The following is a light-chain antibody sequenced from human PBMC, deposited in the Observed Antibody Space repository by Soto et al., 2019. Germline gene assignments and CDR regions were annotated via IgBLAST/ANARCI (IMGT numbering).Light chain of an antibody. CDR3: QQYGGSPSFT. CDR2: GAS. CDR1: QSVDSSY. V-gene: IGKV3-20*01. J-gene: IGKJ3*01. Sequence: EIVLTQSPGTLSLSPGERATLSCRASQSVDSSYLAWYQQKPGQAPRLLISGASSRATGIPDKFSGSGSGTDFTLTISRLEPEDFAVYYCQQYGGSPSFTFGPGTKVDIK.